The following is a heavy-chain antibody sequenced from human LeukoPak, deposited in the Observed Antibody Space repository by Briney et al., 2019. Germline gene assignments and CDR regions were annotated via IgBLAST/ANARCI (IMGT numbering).Heavy chain of an antibody. CDR3: AKDQGGVIAMGLDY. Sequence: PGGSLRLSCAASEFTFSSFAMSWVRQAPGKGLEWVSVISGSGGKTDYADSVKGRFTISRDNSKNTLYLQMNSLRAEDTAVYYCAKDQGGVIAMGLDYWGQGTLVTVSS. J-gene: IGHJ4*02. CDR1: EFTFSSFA. D-gene: IGHD3-16*02. CDR2: ISGSGGKT. V-gene: IGHV3-23*01.